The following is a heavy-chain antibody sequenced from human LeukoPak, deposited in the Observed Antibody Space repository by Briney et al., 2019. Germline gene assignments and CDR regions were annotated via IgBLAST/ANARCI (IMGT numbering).Heavy chain of an antibody. D-gene: IGHD5-24*01. J-gene: IGHJ4*02. Sequence: GGSLGLSCAASGFTFSSYAMSWVRQAPGKGLEWVSAISGSGGSTYYADSVKGRFTISRDNSKSTLYLQMNSLRAEDTAVYYCARDEMATTQRGYFDYWGQGTLVTVSS. CDR2: ISGSGGST. V-gene: IGHV3-23*01. CDR1: GFTFSSYA. CDR3: ARDEMATTQRGYFDY.